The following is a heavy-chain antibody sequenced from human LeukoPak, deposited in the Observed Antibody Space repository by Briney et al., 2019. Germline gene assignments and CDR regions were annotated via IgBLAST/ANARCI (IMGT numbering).Heavy chain of an antibody. Sequence: SETLSLTCTVSGGSISSYYWSWIRQPPGKGLEWIGYIYYSGSTNYNPSLKSRVTMSVDTSKNQFSLKLSSVTAADTAVYYCARLTGTRPNYYFDYWGQGNLVTVSS. J-gene: IGHJ4*02. CDR3: ARLTGTRPNYYFDY. D-gene: IGHD1-7*01. V-gene: IGHV4-59*08. CDR2: IYYSGST. CDR1: GGSISSYY.